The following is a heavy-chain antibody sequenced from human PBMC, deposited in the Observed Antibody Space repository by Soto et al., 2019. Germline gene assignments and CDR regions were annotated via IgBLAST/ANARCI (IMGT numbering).Heavy chain of an antibody. D-gene: IGHD3-3*01. CDR1: GYTFTGYY. V-gene: IGHV1-2*02. Sequence: QVQLVQSGAEVKKPGASVKVSCKASGYTFTGYYMHWVRQAPGQGLEWMGWINPNSGGTNYAQKFQGRVTMTRDTSISTAYMELSRLRSDDTAVYYCARGITIFGVVRYWFDPWGQGILVTVSS. CDR3: ARGITIFGVVRYWFDP. CDR2: INPNSGGT. J-gene: IGHJ5*02.